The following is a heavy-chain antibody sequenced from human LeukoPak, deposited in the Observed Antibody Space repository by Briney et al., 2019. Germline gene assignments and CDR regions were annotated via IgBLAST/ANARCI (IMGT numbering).Heavy chain of an antibody. J-gene: IGHJ3*02. D-gene: IGHD2-2*01. Sequence: ASVKVSCKASGYTFTGYYMLWVRQAPGQGLEWMGWINPNSGGTNYAQKFQGRVTMTRDTSISTAYMELSRLRSDDTAVSYCARSRACSSTSCYAIDAFDIWGQGTMVTVSS. V-gene: IGHV1-2*02. CDR3: ARSRACSSTSCYAIDAFDI. CDR1: GYTFTGYY. CDR2: INPNSGGT.